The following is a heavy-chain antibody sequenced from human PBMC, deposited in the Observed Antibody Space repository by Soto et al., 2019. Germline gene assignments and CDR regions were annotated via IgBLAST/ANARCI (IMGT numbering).Heavy chain of an antibody. CDR3: ARPHMVRGVISNGMDV. J-gene: IGHJ6*02. V-gene: IGHV5-51*01. D-gene: IGHD3-10*01. Sequence: PGESLKISCKGSGYSFTSYWIGWVRQMPGKGLEWMGIIYPGDSDTRYSPSFQGRVTISADKSISTAYLQWSSLKASDTAMYYCARPHMVRGVISNGMDVWGQGTTVTVSS. CDR1: GYSFTSYW. CDR2: IYPGDSDT.